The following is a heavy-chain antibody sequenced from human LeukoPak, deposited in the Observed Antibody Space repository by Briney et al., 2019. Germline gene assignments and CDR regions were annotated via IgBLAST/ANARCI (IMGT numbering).Heavy chain of an antibody. CDR3: ARSYGDYITGAYAFDV. J-gene: IGHJ3*01. D-gene: IGHD4-17*01. CDR2: IYDSGST. Sequence: SETLSLTCTVSGGSISNNYWSWIRQPPEKGLEWIGYIYDSGSTNYNPSLKRRLTISVDTSKNQSSLKLSSVTAADSAVYYCARSYGDYITGAYAFDVWGQGTMVTVSS. V-gene: IGHV4-59*08. CDR1: GGSISNNY.